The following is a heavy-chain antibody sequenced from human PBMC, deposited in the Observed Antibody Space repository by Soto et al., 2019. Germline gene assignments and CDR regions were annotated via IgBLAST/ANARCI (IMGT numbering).Heavy chain of an antibody. CDR2: ISTSTGNT. D-gene: IGHD2-21*02. J-gene: IGHJ4*02. CDR3: VGDQSYDKGGYLGSM. Sequence: QAQLVQSGSEEEKPGASVKVSCKASGYNFDSYGISWVRQAPVQGLQWMGWISTSTGNTHYSLKFQGRVTMTTDTSTNTAFMQLRSLRVDDTAVYFCVGDQSYDKGGYLGSMWGKIPMVTVAS. V-gene: IGHV1-18*01. CDR1: GYNFDSYG.